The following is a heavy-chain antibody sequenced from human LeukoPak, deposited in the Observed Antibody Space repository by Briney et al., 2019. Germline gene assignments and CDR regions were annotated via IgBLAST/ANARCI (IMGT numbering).Heavy chain of an antibody. CDR3: ARLTCLGSSWSFHC. J-gene: IGHJ4*02. CDR2: INQDVNEK. CDR1: GFTFSRYW. Sequence: GGSLRLSCAASGFTFSRYWMSWVRQAPGKGLEGVANINQDVNEKFYVDSVKGRFTISRDNAKNSLYLQMSRLRADDTPVYDFARLTCLGSSWSFHCWGQGTLGTVSA. D-gene: IGHD6-13*01. V-gene: IGHV3-7*03.